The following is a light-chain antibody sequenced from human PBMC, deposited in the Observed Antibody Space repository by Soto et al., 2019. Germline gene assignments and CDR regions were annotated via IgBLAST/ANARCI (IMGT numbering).Light chain of an antibody. V-gene: IGKV3-11*01. CDR3: QQRSNWPPYT. Sequence: EIVLTQSPSTLSLSPGERATLSCRASQSVSSYLAWYQQKPGQAPRLLIYDASNRATGIPARFSGSGSGTDFTITMSSLEPEDFAVYYCQQRSNWPPYTFGQGTKLEIK. CDR1: QSVSSY. CDR2: DAS. J-gene: IGKJ2*01.